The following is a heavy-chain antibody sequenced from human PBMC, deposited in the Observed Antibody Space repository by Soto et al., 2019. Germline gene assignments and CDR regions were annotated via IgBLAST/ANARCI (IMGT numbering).Heavy chain of an antibody. D-gene: IGHD4-17*01. V-gene: IGHV4-39*01. CDR2: IYYSGST. Sequence: PSETLSLTCTVSGGSISSSSYYWGWIRQPPGKGLEWIGSIYYSGSTYYNPSLKSRVTISVDTSKNQFSLKLSSVTAADTAVYYCARHDHDYGDYGQVDWFDPWDQGTLVTVSS. J-gene: IGHJ5*02. CDR1: GGSISSSSYY. CDR3: ARHDHDYGDYGQVDWFDP.